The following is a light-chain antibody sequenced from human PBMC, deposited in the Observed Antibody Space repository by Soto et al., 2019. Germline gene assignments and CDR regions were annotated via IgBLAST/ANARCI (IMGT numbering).Light chain of an antibody. V-gene: IGLV3-1*01. Sequence: SYELSQPPSVSVSPGQTASITCSGDKLGDKYACWYQQKPGQSPVLVIYQDSKRPSGIPERFSGSNSGNTDTLTISGTQSRDEAVYFCQASDNSTVVFGTGTKLTVL. CDR2: QDS. J-gene: IGLJ1*01. CDR3: QASDNSTVV. CDR1: KLGDKY.